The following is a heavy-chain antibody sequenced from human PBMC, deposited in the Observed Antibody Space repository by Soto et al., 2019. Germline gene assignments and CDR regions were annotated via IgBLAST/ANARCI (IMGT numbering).Heavy chain of an antibody. CDR3: VRVSIRATTGPY. J-gene: IGHJ4*02. Sequence: EAQLVESGGGLVQPGGSLRLSCAASGFTLSTSSMSWVRQAPGKGLEWVSYTRFSGGIIYYADSVRGRFAISRDNAKNSLYLEMNSLRAEDTAVYYCVRVSIRATTGPYWGQGTLVTVSS. CDR1: GFTLSTSS. V-gene: IGHV3-48*01. CDR2: TRFSGGII. D-gene: IGHD1-1*01.